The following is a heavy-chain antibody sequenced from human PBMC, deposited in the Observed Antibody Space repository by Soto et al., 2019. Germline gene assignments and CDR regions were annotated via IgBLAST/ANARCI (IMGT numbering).Heavy chain of an antibody. CDR3: AHGYVQLLATFPSFDS. J-gene: IGHJ4*02. CDR1: GFSITGNGEG. CDR2: IYWADDK. V-gene: IGHV2-5*02. Sequence: SGPTLVNPTQTLTLTCTFSGFSITGNGEGVGWIRQPPGKALEWLALIYWADDKRYSPSLRNRLTITLDNSKDQVILTMTDMGPADTATYYCAHGYVQLLATFPSFDSWGQGTKVTVS. D-gene: IGHD2-2*01.